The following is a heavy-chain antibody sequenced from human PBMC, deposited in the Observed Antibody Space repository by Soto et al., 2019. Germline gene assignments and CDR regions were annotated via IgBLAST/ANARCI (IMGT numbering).Heavy chain of an antibody. V-gene: IGHV4-59*08. D-gene: IGHD1-26*01. CDR2: IYYSGST. Sequence: QVQLQESGPGLVQPSKTLSLTCTVSGGSISSYYWSWIRQPPGKELEYIGYIYYSGSTNYNPSLKCGATISDETPRNQSFRTLSSVTAADTAVYSGARGWWEREGYVMAVWGQGTTVTVSS. J-gene: IGHJ6*02. CDR1: GGSISSYY. CDR3: ARGWWEREGYVMAV.